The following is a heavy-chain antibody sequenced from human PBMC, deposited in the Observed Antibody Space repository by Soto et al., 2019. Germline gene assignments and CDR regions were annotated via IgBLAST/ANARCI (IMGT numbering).Heavy chain of an antibody. CDR3: ASAASTVSGALVY. D-gene: IGHD1-26*01. J-gene: IGHJ4*02. V-gene: IGHV3-13*04. CDR2: IGIAGDT. CDR1: GFTFSNYD. Sequence: EVQLVESGGGLVQPGGSLRLSCAASGFTFSNYDMHWVRQVTGKGLEWVSAIGIAGDTYYPDSVNGRFTVFRENAKNSFYLQMNGLRAGDTAVYFCASAASTVSGALVYWGQGIVVIVSS.